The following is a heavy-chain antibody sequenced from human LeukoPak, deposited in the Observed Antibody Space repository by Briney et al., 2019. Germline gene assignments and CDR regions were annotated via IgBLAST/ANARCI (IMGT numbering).Heavy chain of an antibody. CDR2: IYYSGST. D-gene: IGHD6-13*01. CDR3: AGIAAAGDFDY. CDR1: GVSISSSSYY. V-gene: IGHV4-39*01. J-gene: IGHJ4*02. Sequence: SETLSLTCTVSGVSISSSSYYWGWIRQPPGKGLEWIGSIYYSGSTYYNPSLKSRVTISVDTSKNQFSLKLSSVTAADTVVYYCAGIAAAGDFDYWGQGTLVTVSS.